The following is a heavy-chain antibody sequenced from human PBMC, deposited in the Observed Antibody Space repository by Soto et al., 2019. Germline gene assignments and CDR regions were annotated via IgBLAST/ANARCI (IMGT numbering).Heavy chain of an antibody. D-gene: IGHD4-17*01. J-gene: IGHJ3*02. Sequence: QVQLVQSGAEVKKPGASVKVSCKVSGYTLTELSMHWVRQAPGKGLEWMGGFDPEDGETIYAQKFQGRVTMTEDTSTDTAYMELSSLRSEDTAVYYCAKIGGGTVTPGGAFDIWGQGTMVTVSS. CDR2: FDPEDGET. V-gene: IGHV1-24*01. CDR1: GYTLTELS. CDR3: AKIGGGTVTPGGAFDI.